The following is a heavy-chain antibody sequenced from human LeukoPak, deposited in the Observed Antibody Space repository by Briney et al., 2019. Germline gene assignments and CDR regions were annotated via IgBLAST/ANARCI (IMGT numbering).Heavy chain of an antibody. V-gene: IGHV3-7*01. J-gene: IGHJ4*02. Sequence: QTGGSLRLSCAASGFTFSSSWMNWVRQAPGKGLEWVANIKGDGSLQYYVDSVKGRFTISRDNAKNSMYLQMNSLRAEDTALYYCARAPRADDIFFESWGQGTLVTVSS. CDR3: ARAPRADDIFFES. D-gene: IGHD3-9*01. CDR1: GFTFSSSW. CDR2: IKGDGSLQ.